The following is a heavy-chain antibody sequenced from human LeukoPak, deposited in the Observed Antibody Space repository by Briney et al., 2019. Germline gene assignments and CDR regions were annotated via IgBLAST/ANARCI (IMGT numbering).Heavy chain of an antibody. CDR3: ARGDIVVVPADVYFDY. V-gene: IGHV4-59*01. CDR1: GGSISSYY. J-gene: IGHJ4*02. D-gene: IGHD2-2*01. CDR2: IYYSGST. Sequence: SETLSLTCTVSGGSISSYYWSWIRQPPGKGLEWIGYIYYSGSTNYNPSLKSRVTISVDTSKNRFSLKLSSVTAADTAVYYCARGDIVVVPADVYFDYWGQGTLVTVSS.